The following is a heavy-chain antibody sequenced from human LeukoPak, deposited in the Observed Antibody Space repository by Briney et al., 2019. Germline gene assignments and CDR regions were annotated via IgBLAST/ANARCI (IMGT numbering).Heavy chain of an antibody. CDR2: IYYSGST. V-gene: IGHV4-59*01. CDR1: GGSISTYH. J-gene: IGHJ4*02. CDR3: ASHGYSYGPDY. Sequence: KSSETLSLTCTVSGGSISTYHWSWIRQSPGKGLDWIGNIYYSGSTKYNPSLKSRVTISVDTSKNQFSLKLSSVTAADTAVYYCASHGYSYGPDYWGQGTLVTVSS. D-gene: IGHD5-18*01.